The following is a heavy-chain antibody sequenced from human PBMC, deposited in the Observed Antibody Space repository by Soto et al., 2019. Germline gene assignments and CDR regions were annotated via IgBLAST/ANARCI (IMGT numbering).Heavy chain of an antibody. D-gene: IGHD3-10*01. Sequence: QVQLVESGGGVVQPGRSLRLSCAASGFPFTAYGMHWVREGPDKGLEWVALISHDGSNKFYADSVKGRFTISRDNSKNTLYLQLNSLTPEDTALYYCVGGQYYFDYRGQGTLV. J-gene: IGHJ4*02. CDR3: VGGQYYFDY. CDR1: GFPFTAYG. V-gene: IGHV3-30*03. CDR2: ISHDGSNK.